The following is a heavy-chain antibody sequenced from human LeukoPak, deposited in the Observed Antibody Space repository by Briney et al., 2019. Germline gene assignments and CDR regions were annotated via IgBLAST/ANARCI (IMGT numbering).Heavy chain of an antibody. Sequence: GGSLRLSCAASGFTFSSYSMNWVRQAPGKGLEWVSYISSSSGNIYYADSVKGRFTISRDNAKTSLYLQMNSLRAEDTALYYCARDQLGAVLYFDYWGQGTLVTVSS. J-gene: IGHJ4*02. CDR3: ARDQLGAVLYFDY. CDR1: GFTFSSYS. CDR2: ISSSSGNI. V-gene: IGHV3-48*01. D-gene: IGHD1-1*01.